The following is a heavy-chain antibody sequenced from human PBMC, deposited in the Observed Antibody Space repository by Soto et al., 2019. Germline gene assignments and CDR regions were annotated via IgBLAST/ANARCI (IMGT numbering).Heavy chain of an antibody. V-gene: IGHV3-7*01. CDR3: ARDSDFSPVDYMDV. J-gene: IGHJ6*03. CDR2: IKQDGSEK. CDR1: GFTFSSYW. Sequence: GGSLRLSCAASGFTFSSYWMSWVRQAPGKGLEWVANIKQDGSEKYYVDSVKGRFTISRDNAKNSLYLQMNSLRAEDTAVYYCARDSDFSPVDYMDVWGKGTTVTVSS.